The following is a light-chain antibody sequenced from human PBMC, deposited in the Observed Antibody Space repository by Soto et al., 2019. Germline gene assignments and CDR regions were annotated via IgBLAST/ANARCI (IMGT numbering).Light chain of an antibody. V-gene: IGKV1-12*01. J-gene: IGKJ4*01. CDR1: QDISSW. CDR2: AAS. Sequence: DIQMTQSPSSVSASVGDRVTITCRTSQDISSWLAWYQQEPGKAPKLLIYAASSLQSGVPSRFSGSGSGTDFTLTISSLQPEDFATYYCQPDNSFPLSFGGGTKVEIK. CDR3: QPDNSFPLS.